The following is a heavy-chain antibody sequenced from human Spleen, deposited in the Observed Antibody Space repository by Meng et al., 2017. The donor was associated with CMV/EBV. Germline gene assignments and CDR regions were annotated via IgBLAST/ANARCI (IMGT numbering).Heavy chain of an antibody. D-gene: IGHD1-26*01. Sequence: GESLKISCAASGFTFSSYGMHWVRQAPGKGLEWVAFIRYDGSNKYYADSVKGRFTISRDNSKNTLYLQMNSLRAKDTAVYYCARGFRWELLLYYYYGMDVWGQGTTVTVSS. CDR3: ARGFRWELLLYYYYGMDV. CDR2: IRYDGSNK. J-gene: IGHJ6*02. V-gene: IGHV3-30*02. CDR1: GFTFSSYG.